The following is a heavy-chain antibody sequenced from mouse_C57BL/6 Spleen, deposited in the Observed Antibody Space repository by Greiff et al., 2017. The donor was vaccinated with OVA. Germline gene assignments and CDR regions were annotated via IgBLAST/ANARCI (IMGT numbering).Heavy chain of an antibody. J-gene: IGHJ4*01. CDR2: INPSNGGT. CDR1: GYTFTSYW. D-gene: IGHD1-2*01. CDR3: ARCLISKYYAMDD. V-gene: IGHV1-53*01. Sequence: VQLQQPGTELVKPGASVKLSCKASGYTFTSYWMHWVKQRPGQGLEWIGNINPSNGGTNYNEKFKSKATLTVDKSSSTAYMQLSSLTSEDSAVYYCARCLISKYYAMDDWGQGTSVTVSS.